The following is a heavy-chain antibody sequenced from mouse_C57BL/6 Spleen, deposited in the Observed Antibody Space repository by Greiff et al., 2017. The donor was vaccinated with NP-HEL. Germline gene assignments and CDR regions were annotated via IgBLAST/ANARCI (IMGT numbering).Heavy chain of an antibody. CDR1: GYTFTSYW. CDR2: IDPSDSYT. V-gene: IGHV1-59*01. D-gene: IGHD1-1*01. J-gene: IGHJ2*01. Sequence: QVQLQQPGAELVRPGTSVKLSCKASGYTFTSYWMHWVKQRPGQGLEWIGVIDPSDSYTNYNQKFKGKATLTVGTSSSTAYMQLSSLTSEDSAVYYCARRENYGSSSFDYWGQGTTLTVSS. CDR3: ARRENYGSSSFDY.